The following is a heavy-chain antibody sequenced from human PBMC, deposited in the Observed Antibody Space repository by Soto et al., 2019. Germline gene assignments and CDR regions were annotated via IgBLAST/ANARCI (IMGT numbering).Heavy chain of an antibody. Sequence: QVQLVQSGAEVKKPGASVKVSCKASGYTFTGYYIHWVRHTPGQGLEWMGWINPNNGGTNYVQKFQGRVTMTRDTSISTAYMELRRLTSDDTAVYYCARDLPIVGTTTWDYWGQGTLVTVSS. CDR1: GYTFTGYY. CDR3: ARDLPIVGTTTWDY. J-gene: IGHJ4*02. V-gene: IGHV1-2*02. CDR2: INPNNGGT. D-gene: IGHD1-26*01.